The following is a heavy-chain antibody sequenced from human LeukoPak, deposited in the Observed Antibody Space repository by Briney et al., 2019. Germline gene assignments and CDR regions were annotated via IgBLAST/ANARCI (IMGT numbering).Heavy chain of an antibody. J-gene: IGHJ3*02. CDR2: IRSKVDSYAT. CDR3: TRLNTEASDTFDI. Sequence: GGSLRLSCAASGFTFSDSAIHWVRQASGKGLEWVSRIRSKVDSYATLYAASVKGRFTVSRDDSKNTAYLQMNSLKTEDTAVYYCTRLNTEASDTFDIWGQGTQVTVS. D-gene: IGHD2/OR15-2a*01. CDR1: GFTFSDSA. V-gene: IGHV3-73*01.